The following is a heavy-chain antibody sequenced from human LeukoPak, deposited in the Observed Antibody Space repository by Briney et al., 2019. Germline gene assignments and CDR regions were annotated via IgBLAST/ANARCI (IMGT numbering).Heavy chain of an antibody. CDR1: GFTFSSYG. J-gene: IGHJ4*02. CDR2: ISYDGSNK. Sequence: GGSLRLSCAASGFTFSSYGMHWVRQAPGKGLEWVAVISYDGSNKYYADSVKGRFTISRDNSKNTLYLQMNSLRAEHTAVYYCAKERGYCSGGSCYDSLDYWGQGTLVTVSS. CDR3: AKERGYCSGGSCYDSLDY. V-gene: IGHV3-30*18. D-gene: IGHD2-15*01.